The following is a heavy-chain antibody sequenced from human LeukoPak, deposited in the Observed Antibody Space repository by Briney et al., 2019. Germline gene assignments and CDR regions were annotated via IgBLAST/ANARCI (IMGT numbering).Heavy chain of an antibody. CDR2: ISYDGSNK. V-gene: IGHV3-30*04. CDR3: ARDRTHYYDSSGYYSRWEY. CDR1: GFTFSSYA. D-gene: IGHD3-22*01. J-gene: IGHJ4*02. Sequence: GGSLRLSCAASGFTFSSYAMHWVRQAPGKGLEWVAVISYDGSNKYYADSVKGRFTISRDNSKNTLYLQMNSLRAEDTAMYYCARDRTHYYDSSGYYSRWEYWGQGTLVTVSS.